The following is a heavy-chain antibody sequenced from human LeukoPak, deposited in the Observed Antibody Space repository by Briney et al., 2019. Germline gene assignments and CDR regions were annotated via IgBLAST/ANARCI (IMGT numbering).Heavy chain of an antibody. J-gene: IGHJ4*02. CDR1: GFTFSSYA. D-gene: IGHD2-2*01. CDR3: VKGGCSSTSCPIDY. CDR2: ISSNGGST. V-gene: IGHV3-64D*06. Sequence: GGSLRLSCSASGFTFSSYAMHWVRQAPGKGLEYVSAISSNGGSTYYADSVKGRFTISRDNSKNTLYLQMSSLRAEDTAVYYCVKGGCSSTSCPIDYWGQGTLVIVSS.